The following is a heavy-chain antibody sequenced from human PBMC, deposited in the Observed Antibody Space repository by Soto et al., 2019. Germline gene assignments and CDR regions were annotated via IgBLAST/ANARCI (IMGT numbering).Heavy chain of an antibody. Sequence: VELVESGGGLVHPGESLRLSCATSGLTFSSHAMSWVRQAPGKGLEWVSTVSGAGDYTYYSDSVKGRFTISRDNSKSTAYLQMHNLRAEDSAVYYCARKSTVNPPLPYWYFDLWGRGSLVSVSS. CDR3: ARKSTVNPPLPYWYFDL. J-gene: IGHJ2*01. CDR2: VSGAGDYT. D-gene: IGHD4-4*01. V-gene: IGHV3-23*04. CDR1: GLTFSSHA.